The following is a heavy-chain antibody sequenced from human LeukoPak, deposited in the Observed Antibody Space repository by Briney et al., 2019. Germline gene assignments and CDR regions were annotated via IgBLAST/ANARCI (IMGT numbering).Heavy chain of an antibody. CDR2: IYYSGST. J-gene: IGHJ4*02. CDR1: GGSISSSSYY. V-gene: IGHV4-39*01. CDR3: ARHPTPLRYYYDSSGYYYFDY. Sequence: MTSETLSLTCTVSGGSISSSSYYWGWIRQPPGKGLEWIGSIYYSGSTYYNPSLKSRVTISVDTSKNQFSLKLSSVTAADTAVYYCARHPTPLRYYYDSSGYYYFDYWGQGTLVTVSS. D-gene: IGHD3-22*01.